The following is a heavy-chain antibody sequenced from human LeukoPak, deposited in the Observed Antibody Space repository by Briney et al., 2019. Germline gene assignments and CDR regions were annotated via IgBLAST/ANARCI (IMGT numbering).Heavy chain of an antibody. CDR2: ISSSSSYI. Sequence: PGGSLRLSCAASGFTFSSYSMNWVRQAPGKGLEWVSSISSSSSYIYYADSVKGRFTISRDNAKNSLYLQMNSLRAEDTAVYYCARAPYCYYDSSGYDDAFDIWGQGTMVTVSS. J-gene: IGHJ3*02. CDR1: GFTFSSYS. CDR3: ARAPYCYYDSSGYDDAFDI. V-gene: IGHV3-21*01. D-gene: IGHD3-22*01.